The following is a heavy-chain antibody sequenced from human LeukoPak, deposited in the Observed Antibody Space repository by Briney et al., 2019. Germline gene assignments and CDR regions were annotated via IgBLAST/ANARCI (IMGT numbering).Heavy chain of an antibody. D-gene: IGHD1-26*01. CDR1: GYILSELS. V-gene: IGHV1-24*01. CDR2: FDLQNGGI. Sequence: GASVKVSCKVSGYILSELSMHWVRQAPGKGLEWMGGFDLQNGGIVFAQKFQGRVTMTEDTSTDTAYMELSSLRSEDTAVYYCTKEAIVGDTRGFDHWGQGTLVTVSS. J-gene: IGHJ4*02. CDR3: TKEAIVGDTRGFDH.